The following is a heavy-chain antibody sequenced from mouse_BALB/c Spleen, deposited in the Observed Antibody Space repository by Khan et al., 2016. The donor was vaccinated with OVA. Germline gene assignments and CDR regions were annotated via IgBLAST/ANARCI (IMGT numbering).Heavy chain of an antibody. Sequence: VPGPGLVKPSQSLSLTCTFIGYSITSGYGWYCIRQFPGNNLYWMGYISYSGSTNYNSSLYIRLSITRDTSKNQFFLQLNSVTTEVTATEYCARTARIKSRGQGTNSTGSS. D-gene: IGHD1-2*01. J-gene: IGHJ2*01. CDR2: ISYSGST. CDR1: GYSITSGYG. CDR3: ARTARIKS. V-gene: IGHV3-2*02.